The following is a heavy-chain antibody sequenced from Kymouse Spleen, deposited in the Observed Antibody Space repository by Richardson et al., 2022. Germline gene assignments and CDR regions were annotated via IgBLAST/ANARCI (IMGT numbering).Heavy chain of an antibody. J-gene: IGHJ5*02. CDR3: ARRIAVADNWFDP. CDR2: ISYDGSNK. D-gene: IGHD6-19*01. CDR1: GFTFSSYG. Sequence: QVQLVESGGGVVQPGRSLRLSCAASGFTFSSYGMHWVRQAPGKGLEWVAVISYDGSNKYYADSVKGRFTISRDNSKNTLYLQMNSLRAEDTAVYYCARRIAVADNWFDPWGQGTLVTVSS. V-gene: IGHV3-30*18.